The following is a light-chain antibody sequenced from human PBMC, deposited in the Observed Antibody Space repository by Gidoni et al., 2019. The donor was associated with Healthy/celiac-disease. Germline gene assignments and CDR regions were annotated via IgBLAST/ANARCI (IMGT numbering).Light chain of an antibody. Sequence: DIQMTQSPSSLSASVVDRVTITCRASQSISSYLNWYQQKPGKAPTLLIYAASSLQSGVPSRFCGSGSGTDFTLTLSSLQPEDFATYYCQQSYSTVMYTFGQGTKLEIK. J-gene: IGKJ2*01. CDR3: QQSYSTVMYT. V-gene: IGKV1-39*01. CDR1: QSISSY. CDR2: AAS.